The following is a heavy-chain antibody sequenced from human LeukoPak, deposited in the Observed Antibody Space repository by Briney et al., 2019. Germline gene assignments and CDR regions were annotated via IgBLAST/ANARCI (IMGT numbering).Heavy chain of an antibody. D-gene: IGHD1-7*01. V-gene: IGHV1-18*01. Sequence: ASLKVSCKASGYTFTNYGIHWVRQAPGQGLEWMGWISAYNGNTNSAQKLQGRVTMTTDTSTSTAYMELRSLRSDDTAVYYCAKDFSTRNLKGSAFDIWGQGTMVTVSS. J-gene: IGHJ3*02. CDR2: ISAYNGNT. CDR3: AKDFSTRNLKGSAFDI. CDR1: GYTFTNYG.